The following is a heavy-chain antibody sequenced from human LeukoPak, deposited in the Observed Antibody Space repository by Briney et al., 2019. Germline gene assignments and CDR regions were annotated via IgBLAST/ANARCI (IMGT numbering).Heavy chain of an antibody. D-gene: IGHD2-2*01. V-gene: IGHV1-69*02. Sequence: SVKVSCKASGGTFSSYTISWVRQAPGQGLEWMGRIIPILGIANYAQKFQARVTITADKSTSTAYMELSSLRSEDTAVYYCARHPLDIVVVPAGRGMNWFDPWGQGTLVTVSS. J-gene: IGHJ5*02. CDR2: IIPILGIA. CDR3: ARHPLDIVVVPAGRGMNWFDP. CDR1: GGTFSSYT.